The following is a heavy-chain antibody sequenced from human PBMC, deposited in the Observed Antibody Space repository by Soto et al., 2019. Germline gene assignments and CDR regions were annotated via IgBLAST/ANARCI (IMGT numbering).Heavy chain of an antibody. D-gene: IGHD2-15*01. CDR1: GGTFSSYA. Sequence: ASVKVSCKASGGTFSSYAISWVRQAPGQGLEWMGGVIPIFGTANYAQKFQGRVTITADESTSTAYMELSSLRSEDTAVYYCAREPIYCSGGSCYFDYWGQGTLVTVSS. CDR3: AREPIYCSGGSCYFDY. V-gene: IGHV1-69*13. CDR2: VIPIFGTA. J-gene: IGHJ4*02.